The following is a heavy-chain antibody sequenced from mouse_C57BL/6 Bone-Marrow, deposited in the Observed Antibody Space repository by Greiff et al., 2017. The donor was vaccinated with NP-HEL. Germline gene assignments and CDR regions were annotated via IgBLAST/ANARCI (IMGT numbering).Heavy chain of an antibody. CDR2: IHPSDSDT. J-gene: IGHJ4*01. Sequence: QVQLQQPGAELVKPGASVKVSCKASGYTFTSYWMHWVKQRPGQGLEWIGRIHPSDSDTNYNQKFKGKATLTVDKSSSTAYMQLSSLTSENSAVYYCAIDTTVFRSPYYYAMDYWGQGTSVTVSS. CDR3: AIDTTVFRSPYYYAMDY. CDR1: GYTFTSYW. V-gene: IGHV1-74*01. D-gene: IGHD1-1*01.